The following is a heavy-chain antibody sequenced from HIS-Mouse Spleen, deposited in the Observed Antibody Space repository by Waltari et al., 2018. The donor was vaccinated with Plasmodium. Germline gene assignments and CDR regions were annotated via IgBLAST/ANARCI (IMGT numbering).Heavy chain of an antibody. Sequence: QVQLVQSGTDMKKPGASVKVSCKASGYTFTRYGINWVRQAPGQGLEWMGWISDYNGNTNYAQKHQDRVTMPTDPSTSTAYLQLRGLRSDDTAVYYCARGSAGDAFDIWGQGTMVTVSS. CDR3: ARGSAGDAFDI. V-gene: IGHV1-18*01. CDR2: ISDYNGNT. CDR1: GYTFTRYG. J-gene: IGHJ3*02. D-gene: IGHD6-19*01.